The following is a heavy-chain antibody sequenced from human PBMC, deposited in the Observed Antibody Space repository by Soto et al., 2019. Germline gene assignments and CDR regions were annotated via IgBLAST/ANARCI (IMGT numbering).Heavy chain of an antibody. Sequence: RASVKVSCKASGGTFSSYAISWVRQAPGQGLEWMGGIIPIFGTANYAQKFQGRVTITADESTSTAYMELSSLRSEDTAVYYCARVRGYSGYDYYYYGMDVWGQGTTVTVSS. J-gene: IGHJ6*02. D-gene: IGHD5-12*01. CDR1: GGTFSSYA. CDR3: ARVRGYSGYDYYYYGMDV. V-gene: IGHV1-69*13. CDR2: IIPIFGTA.